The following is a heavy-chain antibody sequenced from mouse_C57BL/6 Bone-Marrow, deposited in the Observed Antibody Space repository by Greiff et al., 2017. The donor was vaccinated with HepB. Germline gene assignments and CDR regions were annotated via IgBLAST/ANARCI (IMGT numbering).Heavy chain of an antibody. V-gene: IGHV1-5*01. CDR2: IYPGNSDT. J-gene: IGHJ2*01. CDR1: GYTFTSYW. D-gene: IGHD2-2*01. Sequence: VQLKQSGTVLARPGASVKMSCKTSGYTFTSYWMHWVKQRPGQGLEWIGAIYPGNSDTSYNQKFKGKAKLTAVTSTSTAYMELSSLTNEDSAVYYSTRNEGWLRRGDYWGQGTTLTVSS. CDR3: TRNEGWLRRGDY.